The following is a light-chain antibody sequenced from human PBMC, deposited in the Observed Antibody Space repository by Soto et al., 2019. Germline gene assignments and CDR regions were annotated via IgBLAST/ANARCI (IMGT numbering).Light chain of an antibody. CDR1: QTVSSIY. J-gene: IGKJ5*01. CDR3: QQYTGPTTT. V-gene: IGKV3-20*01. CDR2: DAS. Sequence: EIVLTQSPGTLSLSPGERATLSCRASQTVSSIYLAWHQQKPGQAPRLLIYDASNRATGIPARFSGSGSGTDFTLTISSLEPEDFAVYFCQQYTGPTTTVGQGTRRDIK.